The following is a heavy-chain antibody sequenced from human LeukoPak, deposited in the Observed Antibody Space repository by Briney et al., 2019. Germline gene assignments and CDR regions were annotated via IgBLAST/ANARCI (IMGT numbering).Heavy chain of an antibody. CDR3: ARERDVDTESHFDY. J-gene: IGHJ4*02. V-gene: IGHV4-30-4*01. Sequence: TSETLSLTCTVSGGSISSGDYYWSWIRQPPGKGLEWIGYIYYSGSTYYNPSLKSRVTISVDTSKNQFSLKLSSVTAADTAVYYRARERDVDTESHFDYWGQGTLVTVSS. CDR1: GGSISSGDYY. D-gene: IGHD5-18*01. CDR2: IYYSGST.